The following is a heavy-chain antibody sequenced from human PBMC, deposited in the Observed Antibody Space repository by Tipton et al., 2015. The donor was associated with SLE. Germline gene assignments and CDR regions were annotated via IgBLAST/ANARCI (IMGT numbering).Heavy chain of an antibody. V-gene: IGHV4-59*01. CDR1: GGSISSYY. J-gene: IGHJ5*02. Sequence: TLSLTCIVSGGSISSYYWSWIRQPPGKGLEWIGYIYYSGSTNYNPSLKSRVTISVDTSKNQFSLKLSSVTAADTAVYYCARGCGTNCYSMMSWGQGTLVTVSS. CDR3: ARGCGTNCYSMMS. CDR2: IYYSGST. D-gene: IGHD2-21*01.